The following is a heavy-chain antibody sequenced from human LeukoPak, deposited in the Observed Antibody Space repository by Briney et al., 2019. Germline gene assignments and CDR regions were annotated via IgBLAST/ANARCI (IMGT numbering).Heavy chain of an antibody. CDR2: IYPGDSDT. CDR1: GYSFTSYW. D-gene: IGHD5-18*01. Sequence: GESLKVSCKGSGYSFTSYWIGWVRQIPGKGLGWMGIIYPGDSDTRYSPSFQGQATISADKSIHPAYLQWSSLKASDTAMYYCARQGYSYGTFDYWGQGTLVTVSS. CDR3: ARQGYSYGTFDY. V-gene: IGHV5-51*01. J-gene: IGHJ4*02.